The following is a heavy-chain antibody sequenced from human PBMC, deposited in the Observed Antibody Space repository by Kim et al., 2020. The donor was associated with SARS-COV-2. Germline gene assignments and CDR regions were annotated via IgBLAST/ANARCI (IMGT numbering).Heavy chain of an antibody. J-gene: IGHJ4*02. CDR3: AGEWELLLSY. Sequence: TANYAQKFQGRVTITADESTSTAYMELSRLRSEDTAVYYCAGEWELLLSYWGQGTLVTVSS. D-gene: IGHD1-26*01. CDR2: TA. V-gene: IGHV1-69*01.